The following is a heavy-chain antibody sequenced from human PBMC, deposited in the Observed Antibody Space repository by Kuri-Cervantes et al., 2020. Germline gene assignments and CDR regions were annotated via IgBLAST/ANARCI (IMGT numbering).Heavy chain of an antibody. CDR2: ISSSSIYI. CDR3: ARIVGWYFDL. D-gene: IGHD1-26*01. V-gene: IGHV3-21*04. J-gene: IGHJ2*01. CDR1: GFTFSGYS. Sequence: GGSLRLSCAASGFTFSGYSMSWVRQTPGKGLEWVSSISSSSIYIYYADSVKGRFTVSRDNAKNSLYLQMNSLRAEDTAVYYCARIVGWYFDLWGRGTLVTVSS.